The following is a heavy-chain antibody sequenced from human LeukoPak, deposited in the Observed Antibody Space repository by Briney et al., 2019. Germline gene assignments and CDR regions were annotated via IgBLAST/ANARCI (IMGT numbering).Heavy chain of an antibody. Sequence: ASVKVSCKASGYTFTGYYMHWVRQAPGQGLEWIGRINPNSGGTNYAQKFQGRVTMTRDTSISTAYMELSRLRSDDTAVYYCARDRQRGQLVLIYWGQGTLVTVSS. CDR1: GYTFTGYY. J-gene: IGHJ4*02. D-gene: IGHD6-6*01. CDR3: ARDRQRGQLVLIY. CDR2: INPNSGGT. V-gene: IGHV1-2*06.